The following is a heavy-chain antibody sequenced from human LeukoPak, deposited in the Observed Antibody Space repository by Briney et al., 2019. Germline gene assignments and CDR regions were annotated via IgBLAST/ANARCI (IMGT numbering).Heavy chain of an antibody. V-gene: IGHV3-23*01. J-gene: IGHJ4*02. CDR1: GFTFSSYA. CDR3: AKVDLLDYYDSSGYVDY. CDR2: ISGSGGST. D-gene: IGHD3-22*01. Sequence: GGSLRLSCAASGFTFSSYAMSWIRQAPGKGLEWVSAISGSGGSTYYADSVKGRFTISRDNSKNTLYLQMNSLRAEDTAVYYCAKVDLLDYYDSSGYVDYWGQGTLVTVSS.